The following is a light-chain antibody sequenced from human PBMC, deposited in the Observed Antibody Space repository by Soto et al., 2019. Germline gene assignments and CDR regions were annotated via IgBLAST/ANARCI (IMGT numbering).Light chain of an antibody. CDR3: SSYTSSSTYV. Sequence: QSALTQPPSVSGSAGQSVTISCTGTSSDVGSYNRVSWYQQPPGTAPKLMIYEVSNRPSGVPDRFSGSKSGNTASLTISGLQAEDEADYYCSSYTSSSTYVFGTGTKVTV. J-gene: IGLJ1*01. CDR1: SSDVGSYNR. CDR2: EVS. V-gene: IGLV2-18*02.